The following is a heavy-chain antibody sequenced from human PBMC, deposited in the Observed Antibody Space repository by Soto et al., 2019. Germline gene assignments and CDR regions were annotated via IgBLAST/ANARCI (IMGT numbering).Heavy chain of an antibody. V-gene: IGHV6-1*01. J-gene: IGHJ6*02. CDR1: GDSVSSNSAA. Sequence: QVQLQQSGPGLVKPSQTLSLTCAISGDSVSSNSAAWNWIRQSPSRGLEWLGRTYYRSKWYNDYALAGKSQITINPVTSKNQFSLQLNSVTPEDTAVYYCARVPHYGGNSDYGMDVWGQGTTVTVSS. CDR3: ARVPHYGGNSDYGMDV. CDR2: TYYRSKWYN. D-gene: IGHD4-17*01.